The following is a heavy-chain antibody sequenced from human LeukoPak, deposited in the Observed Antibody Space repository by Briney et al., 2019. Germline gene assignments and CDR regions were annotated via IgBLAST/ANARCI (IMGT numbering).Heavy chain of an antibody. J-gene: IGHJ4*02. CDR2: IKTKPAGGTT. Sequence: PGGSLRLSCAASGFTFTKADTTWVRQAPGKGLEWVGRIKTKPAGGTTDSAAPVKGRFTISRDDSKNTFYLQMNSLKTEDTVVYYCTTSLYSGYDWGSDYWGQGTLVTVSS. CDR1: GFTFTKAD. D-gene: IGHD3-16*01. CDR3: TTSLYSGYDWGSDY. V-gene: IGHV3-15*01.